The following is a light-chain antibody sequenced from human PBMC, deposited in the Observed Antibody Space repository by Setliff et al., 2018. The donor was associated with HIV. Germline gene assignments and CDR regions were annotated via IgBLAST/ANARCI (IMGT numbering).Light chain of an antibody. CDR3: SSYTSSTPLYV. Sequence: QSALAQPASVSGSPGQSITISCTGTSSDVGTYNFVSWYQQHPGKAPKLIIYDVNYRPSGVSNRFSGSKSGSTASLTISGLQAEDGADYYCSSYTSSTPLYVFGTGTKV. V-gene: IGLV2-14*03. CDR2: DVN. J-gene: IGLJ1*01. CDR1: SSDVGTYNF.